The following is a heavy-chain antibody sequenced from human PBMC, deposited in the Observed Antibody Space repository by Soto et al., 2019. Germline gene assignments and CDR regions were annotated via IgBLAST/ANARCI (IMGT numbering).Heavy chain of an antibody. D-gene: IGHD2-15*01. CDR2: ISAYNGNT. Sequence: GASVKVSCKASGGTFSSYAISWVRQAPGQGLEWMGWISAYNGNTNYAQKLQGRVTMTTDTSTSTAYMELRSLRSDDTAVYYCAREKVVVAATGWFDPWGQGTLVTVSS. J-gene: IGHJ5*02. V-gene: IGHV1-18*01. CDR1: GGTFSSYA. CDR3: AREKVVVAATGWFDP.